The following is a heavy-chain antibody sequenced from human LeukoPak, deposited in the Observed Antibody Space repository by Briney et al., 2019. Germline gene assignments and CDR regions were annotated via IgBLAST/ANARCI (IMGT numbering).Heavy chain of an antibody. J-gene: IGHJ3*02. CDR1: GFTVSSNY. Sequence: PGGSLRLSCAASGFTVSSNYMSWVRRAPGKGLEWVSVIYSGGSTYYADSVKGRFTISRDNSKNTLYLQMNSLRAEDTAVYYCASSIVVVITPAFDIWGQGTMVTVSS. V-gene: IGHV3-66*01. CDR2: IYSGGST. CDR3: ASSIVVVITPAFDI. D-gene: IGHD3-22*01.